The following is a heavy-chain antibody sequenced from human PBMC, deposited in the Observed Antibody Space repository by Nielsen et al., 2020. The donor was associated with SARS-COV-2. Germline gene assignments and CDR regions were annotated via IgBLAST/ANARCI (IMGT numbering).Heavy chain of an antibody. CDR3: ARDGKVTIFGVGNYYYYYGMDV. D-gene: IGHD3-3*01. CDR1: GFTFSSYP. V-gene: IGHV3-30*03. Sequence: GGSLRLSCAASGFTFSSYPMHWVRQAPGKGLEWVGVISYDGSKKFYADSVKGRFTISRDNSQNTVYLQMNSLRAEDTAVYYCARDGKVTIFGVGNYYYYYGMDVWGQGTTVTVSS. J-gene: IGHJ6*02. CDR2: ISYDGSKK.